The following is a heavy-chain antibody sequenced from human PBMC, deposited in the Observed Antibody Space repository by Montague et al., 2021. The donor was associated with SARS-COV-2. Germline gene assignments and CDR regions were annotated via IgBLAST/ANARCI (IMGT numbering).Heavy chain of an antibody. D-gene: IGHD6-19*01. J-gene: IGHJ4*02. Sequence: SLRLSCAASGFTFSSYEMNWVRKAPGKGLEWVSYISSSGSTIYYXXSLKGRFTISRDNAKNSLYLQMNSLRAEDTAVYYCARDSLFRSGYSSGWPDYWGQGTLVTVSS. CDR2: ISSSGSTI. CDR1: GFTFSSYE. CDR3: ARDSLFRSGYSSGWPDY. V-gene: IGHV3-48*03.